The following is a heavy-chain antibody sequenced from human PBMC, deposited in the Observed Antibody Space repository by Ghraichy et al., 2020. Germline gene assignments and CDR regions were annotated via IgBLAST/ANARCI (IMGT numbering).Heavy chain of an antibody. J-gene: IGHJ5*02. CDR2: ISSSSSYI. CDR3: ARDQGRIVGATT. Sequence: GGSLRLSCAASGFTFSSYSMNWVRQAPGKGLEWVSSISSSSSYIYYADSVKGRFTISRDNAKNSLYLQMNSLRAEDTAVYYCARDQGRIVGATTWGQGTLVTVSS. CDR1: GFTFSSYS. D-gene: IGHD1-26*01. V-gene: IGHV3-21*01.